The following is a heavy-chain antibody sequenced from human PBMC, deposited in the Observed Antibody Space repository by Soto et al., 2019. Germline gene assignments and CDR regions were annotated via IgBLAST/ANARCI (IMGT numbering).Heavy chain of an antibody. CDR3: ARHAPRVRNFEY. V-gene: IGHV4-39*01. J-gene: IGHJ4*02. Sequence: SETLSLTCTFSVVSIRSSRSYCGWIRQPPGKGLEWVGSIYDNGRAYYTQSLKSRVTISVDTSKNQFSLKVTSVTAADTAVYYCARHAPRVRNFEYWGQGALVNVSS. CDR2: IYDNGRA. CDR1: VVSIRSSRSY.